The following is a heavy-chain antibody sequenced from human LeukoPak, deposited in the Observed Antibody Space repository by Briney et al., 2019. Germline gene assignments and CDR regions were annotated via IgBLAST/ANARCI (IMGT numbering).Heavy chain of an antibody. Sequence: SQTLSLTCALSGDSVSSNSAAWNWIRQSPSRGLEWLGRTYYRSKRYKEYAGWVKSRITNNPDTSKNQFSLQLNSVTPEDTAVYYCARDHPPRYYYGSGSHHFDYWGQGTLVTVSS. D-gene: IGHD3-10*01. CDR3: ARDHPPRYYYGSGSHHFDY. CDR2: TYYRSKRYK. J-gene: IGHJ4*02. CDR1: GDSVSSNSAA. V-gene: IGHV6-1*01.